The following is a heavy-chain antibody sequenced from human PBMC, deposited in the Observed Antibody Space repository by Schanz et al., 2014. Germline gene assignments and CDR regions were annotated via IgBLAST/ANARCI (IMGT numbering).Heavy chain of an antibody. CDR3: ARVYGDSPTDF. CDR2: ISAYNGHT. D-gene: IGHD4-17*01. CDR1: GYAFTTYG. Sequence: QVQLVQSGAEVKKPGASVRVSCKVSGYAFTTYGISWVRQAPGQGLEWMGWISAYNGHTDYAQKIQGRVTLTTDTSTSTAYMELRSLRSDDTAVYYCARVYGDSPTDFWGQGTLVTVSS. V-gene: IGHV1-18*01. J-gene: IGHJ4*02.